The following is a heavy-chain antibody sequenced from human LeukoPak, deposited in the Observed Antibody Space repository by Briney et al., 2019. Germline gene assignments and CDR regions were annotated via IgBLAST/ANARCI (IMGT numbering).Heavy chain of an antibody. Sequence: KPSETLSLTCTVSGGSVSSYYWSWIRRPPGRGLEWIAYLSHSGSSDSNPSLTSRVTISVDTSKNQFSLKLSSVTAADTAVYYCARSKVYGGNSYYYYYGMDVWGQGTTVTVSS. CDR2: LSHSGSS. CDR3: ARSKVYGGNSYYYYYGMDV. CDR1: GGSVSSYY. V-gene: IGHV4-59*02. D-gene: IGHD4-23*01. J-gene: IGHJ6*02.